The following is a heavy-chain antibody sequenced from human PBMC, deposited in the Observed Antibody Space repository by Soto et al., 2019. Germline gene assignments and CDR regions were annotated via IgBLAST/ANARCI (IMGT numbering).Heavy chain of an antibody. D-gene: IGHD6-13*01. V-gene: IGHV4-34*01. Sequence: SETLSLTCAVYGGSFSGYYWSWIRQPPGKGLEWIGEINHSGSTNYNPSLKSRVTISVDTSKNQFPLKLSSVTAADTAVYYCARRYSSALDIWGQGTMVTVSS. CDR3: ARRYSSALDI. J-gene: IGHJ3*02. CDR2: INHSGST. CDR1: GGSFSGYY.